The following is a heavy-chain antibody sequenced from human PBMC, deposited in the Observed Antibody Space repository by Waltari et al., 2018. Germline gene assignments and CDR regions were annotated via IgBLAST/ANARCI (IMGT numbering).Heavy chain of an antibody. V-gene: IGHV1-69-2*01. J-gene: IGHJ5*02. Sequence: EIRLLQSGAEVKKPGATVQISCKASGNSLSDNYIPWVQQVPGKGLEWIGRIDPEDGETIYAEKFEDRVTLTADLATETAYLELSRLSSDDTATYYCARRSGHCDGTTCSAGWFDPWGQGTLVKVSS. CDR2: IDPEDGET. CDR1: GNSLSDNY. D-gene: IGHD2-2*01. CDR3: ARRSGHCDGTTCSAGWFDP.